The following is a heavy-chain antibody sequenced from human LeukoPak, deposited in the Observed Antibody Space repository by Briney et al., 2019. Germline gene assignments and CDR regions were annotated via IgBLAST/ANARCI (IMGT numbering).Heavy chain of an antibody. CDR3: AKVPYQKPLAVAGTWYFQH. J-gene: IGHJ1*01. V-gene: IGHV3-30*02. CDR2: IRYDGSNK. Sequence: GGSLRLSCAASGFTFSSYGMHWVRQAPGKGLEWVAFIRYDGSNKYYADSVKGRFTISRDNSKNTLYLQMNSLRAEDTAVYYCAKVPYQKPLAVAGTWYFQHWGQGTLVTVSS. CDR1: GFTFSSYG. D-gene: IGHD6-19*01.